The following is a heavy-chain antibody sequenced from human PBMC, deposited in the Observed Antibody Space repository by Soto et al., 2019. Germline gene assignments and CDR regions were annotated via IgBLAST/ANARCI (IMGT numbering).Heavy chain of an antibody. CDR3: ARAWTATAGWANWFDR. D-gene: IGHD6-13*01. J-gene: IGHJ5*02. CDR2: IHYSGST. Sequence: QVKLQESGPGLVEPSQTLSLTCTVSVGSISGEGYYWSWIRQYSGRGREWIGYIHYSGSTYSNPSLKSRVTISVDTSKTQFFLKLTSVTAADTAVYYCARAWTATAGWANWFDRWGQGTLVTVSS. V-gene: IGHV4-31*03. CDR1: VGSISGEGYY.